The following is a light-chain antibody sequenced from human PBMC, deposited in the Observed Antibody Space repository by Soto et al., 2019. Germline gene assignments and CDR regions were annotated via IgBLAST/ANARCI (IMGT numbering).Light chain of an antibody. J-gene: IGKJ1*01. CDR1: LSISTH. Sequence: EIVMTQSPATLSVSPGQRATLSCRASLSISTHLAWYEQKPGQAPRLLIYGASTRATGIPARFSGSGSGTEFTLTISSLQSEDFAVYYCQQYNNWPRTFGQGTKVDI. V-gene: IGKV3-15*01. CDR3: QQYNNWPRT. CDR2: GAS.